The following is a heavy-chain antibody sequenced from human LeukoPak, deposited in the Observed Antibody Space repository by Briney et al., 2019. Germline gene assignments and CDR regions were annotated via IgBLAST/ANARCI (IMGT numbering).Heavy chain of an antibody. CDR1: GGSISSYY. V-gene: IGHV4-59*04. CDR3: ARRGLGATGSDY. CDR2: IYYSGST. D-gene: IGHD1-26*01. Sequence: PSETLSLTCTVSGGSISSYYWSWIRQPPGKGLEWIGYIYYSGSTYYSPSLKSRVTISVETSSNQFSLKLSSVTAADMAVYYCARRGLGATGSDYWGQGTLVTVSS. J-gene: IGHJ4*02.